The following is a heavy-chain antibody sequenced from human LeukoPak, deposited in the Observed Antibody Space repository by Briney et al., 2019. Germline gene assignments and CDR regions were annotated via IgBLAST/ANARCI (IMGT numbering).Heavy chain of an antibody. D-gene: IGHD3-16*01. CDR3: ARKALGGGFDY. CDR2: VSPNNGGT. CDR1: GYTFTAYY. Sequence: ASVKVSCKASGYTFTAYYIHWVRQAPGQRLEWMGWVSPNNGGTNYAQKFQGRVTMTRDTSISTAYMELSRLRSDDTAVYYCARKALGGGFDYWGQGTLVTVSS. V-gene: IGHV1-2*02. J-gene: IGHJ4*02.